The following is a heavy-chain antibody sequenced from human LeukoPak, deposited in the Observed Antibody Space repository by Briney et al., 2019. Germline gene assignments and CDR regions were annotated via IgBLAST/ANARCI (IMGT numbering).Heavy chain of an antibody. D-gene: IGHD6-13*01. J-gene: IGHJ4*02. Sequence: SETLSLTCTVSGGSISSSSYYWGWIRQPPGKGLEWIGSIYYSGSTYYNPSLKSRVTISVDTSKNQFSLKLSSVTAADTAVYYCARLYSSSWQFDYWGQGTLVTVSS. CDR3: ARLYSSSWQFDY. CDR1: GGSISSSSYY. V-gene: IGHV4-39*07. CDR2: IYYSGST.